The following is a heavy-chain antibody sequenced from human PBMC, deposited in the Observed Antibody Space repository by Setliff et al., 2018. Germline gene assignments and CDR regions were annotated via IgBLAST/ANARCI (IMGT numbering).Heavy chain of an antibody. CDR2: INHSGST. CDR1: GESFSGHY. V-gene: IGHV4-34*01. CDR3: ASHPRVTIFGVVAFDY. J-gene: IGHJ4*02. D-gene: IGHD3-3*01. Sequence: SETLSLTCAVYGESFSGHYWSWIRQPPGKGLEWIGEINHSGSTNYNPSLKSRVAISVDTSQNQFSLKLSSVTAADTAAYYCASHPRVTIFGVVAFDYWGQGILVTAPQ.